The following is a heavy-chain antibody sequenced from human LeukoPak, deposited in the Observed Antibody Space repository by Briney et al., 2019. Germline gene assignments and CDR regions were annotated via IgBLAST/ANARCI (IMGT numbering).Heavy chain of an antibody. CDR2: IYYSGST. J-gene: IGHJ3*02. D-gene: IGHD3-10*01. CDR3: ASPALLGEEGAFDI. Sequence: WETLSLTCTVSGGSISSSSYYWGWIRQPPGKGLEWIGSIYYSGSTYYNPSLKSRVTISVDTSKNQFSLKLSSVTAAGTAVYYCASPALLGEEGAFDIWGQGTMVTVSS. CDR1: GGSISSSSYY. V-gene: IGHV4-39*01.